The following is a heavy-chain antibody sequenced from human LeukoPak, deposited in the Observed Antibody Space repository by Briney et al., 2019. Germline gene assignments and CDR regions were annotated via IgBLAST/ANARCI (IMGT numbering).Heavy chain of an antibody. D-gene: IGHD3-22*01. V-gene: IGHV1-69*13. CDR3: ARKTNYYDSSGYYYWFDP. CDR1: GGTFSSYA. J-gene: IGHJ5*02. Sequence: ASVKVSCKASGGTFSSYAICWVRQAPGQGLEWMGGIIPIFGTANYAQKFQGRVTITADESTSTAYMELSSLRSEDTAVYYCARKTNYYDSSGYYYWFDPWGQGTLVTVSS. CDR2: IIPIFGTA.